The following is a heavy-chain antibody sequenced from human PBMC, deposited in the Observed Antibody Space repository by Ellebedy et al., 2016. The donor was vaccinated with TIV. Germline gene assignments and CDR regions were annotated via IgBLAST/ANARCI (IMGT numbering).Heavy chain of an antibody. CDR3: AGDYGGNLIEYFQH. J-gene: IGHJ1*01. V-gene: IGHV3-23*01. D-gene: IGHD4-23*01. Sequence: GGSLRLSXAASGFTFSSYAMGWVRQAPGKGLEWVSAISGSGGSTYYADSVKGRFTISRDNSKNTLYLQMNSLRAEDTAVYYCAGDYGGNLIEYFQHWGQGTLVTVSS. CDR2: ISGSGGST. CDR1: GFTFSSYA.